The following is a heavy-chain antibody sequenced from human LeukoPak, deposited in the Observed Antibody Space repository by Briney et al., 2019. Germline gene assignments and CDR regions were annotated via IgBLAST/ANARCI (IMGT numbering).Heavy chain of an antibody. CDR3: AKGYYYDSSGYFRPEFDY. D-gene: IGHD3-22*01. V-gene: IGHV3-9*01. J-gene: IGHJ4*02. CDR2: ISWNSGSI. CDR1: GFTFDDYA. Sequence: GGSLRLSCAASGFTFDDYAMHWVRQAPGKGLEWVSGISWNSGSIGYADSVKGRFTISRDNAKNSLYLQMNSLRAEDTALYYCAKGYYYDSSGYFRPEFDYWGQGTLVTVSS.